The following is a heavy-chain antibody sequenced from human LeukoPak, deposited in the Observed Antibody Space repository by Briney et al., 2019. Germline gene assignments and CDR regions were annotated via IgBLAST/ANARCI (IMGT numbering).Heavy chain of an antibody. J-gene: IGHJ4*02. D-gene: IGHD5-24*01. Sequence: IPSETLSLTCTVSGGSISSYYWSWIRQPPGKGLEWIGYIYTSGSTNYNPSLKSRVTISVDTSKNQFSLKLSSVTAADTAVYYCARSAVMATINFDYWGQGTLVTVSS. CDR2: IYTSGST. CDR3: ARSAVMATINFDY. V-gene: IGHV4-4*09. CDR1: GGSISSYY.